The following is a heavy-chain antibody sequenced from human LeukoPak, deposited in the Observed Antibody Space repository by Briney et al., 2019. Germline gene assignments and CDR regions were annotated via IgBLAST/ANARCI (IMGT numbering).Heavy chain of an antibody. Sequence: PSETLSLTCTVSGGSISSYYWSWIRQPPGKGLEWIGYIYYSGSTNYNPSLKSRVTISVDTSKNQFSLKLSFVTAADTAVYYCARVGATNRPTWGQGTLVTVSS. V-gene: IGHV4-59*01. CDR1: GGSISSYY. CDR2: IYYSGST. CDR3: ARVGATNRPT. D-gene: IGHD1-26*01. J-gene: IGHJ5*02.